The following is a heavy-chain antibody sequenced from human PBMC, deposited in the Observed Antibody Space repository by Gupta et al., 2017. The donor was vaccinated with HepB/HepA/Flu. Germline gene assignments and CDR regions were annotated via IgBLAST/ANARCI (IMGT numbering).Heavy chain of an antibody. D-gene: IGHD3-10*01. CDR3: AREVTGVDFEY. CDR2: MHPAAGTT. V-gene: IGHV1-46*01. Sequence: QVQLVQSGSEVKKPGASVTVSCKASGYTFTRYFMHWLRQAPGQGLEWMGIMHPAAGTTIYAQKFRDRLTRTWDTSTSTVYMELSSLRFDDTAVYFCAREVTGVDFEYWGQGTLVTVSS. CDR1: GYTFTRYF. J-gene: IGHJ4*02.